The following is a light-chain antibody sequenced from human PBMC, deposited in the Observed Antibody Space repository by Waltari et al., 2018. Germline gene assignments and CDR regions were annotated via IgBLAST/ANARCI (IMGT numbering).Light chain of an antibody. V-gene: IGKV3-15*01. CDR2: DAS. J-gene: IGKJ4*01. CDR3: HQYHNWPLT. Sequence: EIVMTQSPATLSVSAGERVTLSCRARESVTSSLAWYQQRPGQAPRLRIYDASTRTTGVPARFSGSGSGTDFTLTISSLESEDFAVYYCHQYHNWPLTFGGGTKLEIK. CDR1: ESVTSS.